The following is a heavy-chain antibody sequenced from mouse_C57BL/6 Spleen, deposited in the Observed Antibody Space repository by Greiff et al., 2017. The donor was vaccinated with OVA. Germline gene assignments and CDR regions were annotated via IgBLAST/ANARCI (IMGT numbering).Heavy chain of an antibody. V-gene: IGHV1-69*01. D-gene: IGHD1-1*01. CDR1: GYTFTSYW. CDR3: ARKPLDYYGSSPFDY. J-gene: IGHJ2*01. Sequence: VQLQQPGAELVMPGASVKLSCKASGYTFTSYWMHWVKQRPGQGLEWIGEIDPSDSYTNYNQKFKGKSTLTVDKSSSTAYMQLSSLTSEDSAVYYCARKPLDYYGSSPFDYWGQGTTLTVSS. CDR2: IDPSDSYT.